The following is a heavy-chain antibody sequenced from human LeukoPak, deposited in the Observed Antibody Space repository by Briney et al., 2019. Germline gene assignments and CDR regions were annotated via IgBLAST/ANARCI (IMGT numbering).Heavy chain of an antibody. D-gene: IGHD3-10*01. CDR1: GGTFSSYA. Sequence: ASVKVSCKAPGGTFSSYAISWVRQAPGQGLEWMGGIIPIFGTANYAQKFQGRVTITADESTSTAYMELSSLRSEDTAVYYCARDQGPVRGVDYYYYGMDVWGKGTTVTVSS. CDR2: IIPIFGTA. V-gene: IGHV1-69*13. J-gene: IGHJ6*04. CDR3: ARDQGPVRGVDYYYYGMDV.